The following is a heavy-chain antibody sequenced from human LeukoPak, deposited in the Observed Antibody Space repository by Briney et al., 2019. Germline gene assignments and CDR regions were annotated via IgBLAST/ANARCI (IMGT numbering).Heavy chain of an antibody. D-gene: IGHD1-1*01. CDR2: IYYSVST. CDR1: GGSISSSISNYY. Sequence: SDTLSLTCTVSGGSISSSISNYYWSWIRQAPGKGLEWIGYIYYSVSTNYNPSLKSRVTISVDTSKNQFSLTPSSVTAADTAVYYCARETGYYFDYWGQGTLVTVSS. J-gene: IGHJ4*02. V-gene: IGHV4-61*01. CDR3: ARETGYYFDY.